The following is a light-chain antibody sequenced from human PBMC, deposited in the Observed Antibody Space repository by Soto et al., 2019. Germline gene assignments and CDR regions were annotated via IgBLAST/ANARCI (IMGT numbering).Light chain of an antibody. CDR3: QQYASAPPT. Sequence: PGERATLSCRASQSVSSSYLAWYQQKPGQAPRLLIYGASNRATGIPDRFSGSGSGTDFTLTINRLEPEDFAVYYCQQYASAPPTFGQGTKVDIK. V-gene: IGKV3-20*01. CDR1: QSVSSSY. CDR2: GAS. J-gene: IGKJ1*01.